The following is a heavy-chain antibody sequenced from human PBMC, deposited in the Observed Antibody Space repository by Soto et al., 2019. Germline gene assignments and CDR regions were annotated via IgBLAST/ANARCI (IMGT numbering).Heavy chain of an antibody. Sequence: ASVKVSCKASGYTFTGYYMHWVRQAPGQGLEWMGWINPNSGGTNYAQKFQGWVTMTRDTSISTAYMELSRLRSDDTAVYYCASSIRWNYSYAFDIWGQGTMVTVSS. J-gene: IGHJ3*02. D-gene: IGHD1-7*01. CDR2: INPNSGGT. V-gene: IGHV1-2*04. CDR1: GYTFTGYY. CDR3: ASSIRWNYSYAFDI.